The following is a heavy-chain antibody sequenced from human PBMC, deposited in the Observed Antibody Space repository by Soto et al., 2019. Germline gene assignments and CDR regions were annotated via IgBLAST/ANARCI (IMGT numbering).Heavy chain of an antibody. J-gene: IGHJ4*02. CDR1: GGSISSGDYY. CDR2: IYYSGST. V-gene: IGHV4-30-4*01. D-gene: IGHD3-9*01. Sequence: SETLSLTCTVSGGSISSGDYYWSWIRQPPGKGLEWIGYIYYSGSTYYNPSLKSRATISVDTSKNQFSLKLSSVTAADTAVYYCARGADILTGYYGLDYWGQGTLVTVSS. CDR3: ARGADILTGYYGLDY.